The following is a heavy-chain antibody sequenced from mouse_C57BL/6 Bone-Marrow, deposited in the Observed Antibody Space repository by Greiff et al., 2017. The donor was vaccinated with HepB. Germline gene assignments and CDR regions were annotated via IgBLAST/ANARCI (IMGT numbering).Heavy chain of an antibody. CDR2: INPNNGGT. Sequence: VQLQQSGPELVKPGASVKISCKASGYTFTDYYMNWVKQSHGKSLEWIGDINPNNGGTSYNQKFKGKATLTVDKSSSTAYMELRSLTSEDSAVYYCARGWLRRRVGYWGQGTTLTVSS. D-gene: IGHD2-2*01. CDR1: GYTFTDYY. J-gene: IGHJ2*01. V-gene: IGHV1-26*01. CDR3: ARGWLRRRVGY.